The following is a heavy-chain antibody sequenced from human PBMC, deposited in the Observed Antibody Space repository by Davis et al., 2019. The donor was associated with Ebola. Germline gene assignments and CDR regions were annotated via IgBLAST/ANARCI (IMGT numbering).Heavy chain of an antibody. CDR1: GLTFSGYS. D-gene: IGHD5-24*01. V-gene: IGHV3-21*01. CDR2: ISSRSNYI. CDR3: ARAQEMATNVPGY. Sequence: GESLTISCAASGLTFSGYSVNWVRQAPGKGLEWVSSISSRSNYIYYADSLKGRFTISRDNAKNSVYLEMNSLRAEDTAVYYCARAQEMATNVPGYWGQGTVVIVSS. J-gene: IGHJ4*02.